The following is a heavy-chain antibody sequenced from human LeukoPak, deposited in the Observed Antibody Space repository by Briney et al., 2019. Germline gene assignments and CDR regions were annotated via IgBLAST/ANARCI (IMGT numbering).Heavy chain of an antibody. V-gene: IGHV1-46*01. CDR3: ARDEGGYSYPVPFDY. J-gene: IGHJ4*02. D-gene: IGHD5-18*01. CDR2: INPSGGST. Sequence: ASVKVSCKASGCTFTSYYMHWVRQAPGQGLEWMGIINPSGGSTSYAQKFQGRVTMTRDTSTSTVYMELSSLRSEDTAVYYCARDEGGYSYPVPFDYWGQGTLVTVSS. CDR1: GCTFTSYY.